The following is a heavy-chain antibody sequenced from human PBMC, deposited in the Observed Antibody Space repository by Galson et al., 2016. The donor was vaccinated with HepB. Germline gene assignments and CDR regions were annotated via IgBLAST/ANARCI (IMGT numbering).Heavy chain of an antibody. V-gene: IGHV3-23*01. CDR1: GFTFSDLG. J-gene: IGHJ4*02. D-gene: IGHD4-17*01. CDR2: ISDSGDKT. CDR3: LSTTLTTTL. Sequence: SLRLSCAASGFTFSDLGMRWVRQAPGKGLEWVSGISDSGDKTFYADSVKGRFTVSRDNSKNTLFLHMTSLRADDTALYYCLSTTLTTTLGGQGTLVIVSA.